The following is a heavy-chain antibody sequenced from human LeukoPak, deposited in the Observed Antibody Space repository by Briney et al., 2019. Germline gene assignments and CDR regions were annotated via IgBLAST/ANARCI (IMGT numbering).Heavy chain of an antibody. Sequence: GGSLRLSCTASGFTFGDYAMSWVRQAPGKGLEWVGFIRSKAYGGTTEYAASVKGRFTISRDDSKRIAYLQMNSLKTEDTAVYYCTRGTKYYYDSGGYYYWGQGTLVTVSS. V-gene: IGHV3-49*04. CDR2: IRSKAYGGTT. D-gene: IGHD3-22*01. CDR3: TRGTKYYYDSGGYYY. CDR1: GFTFGDYA. J-gene: IGHJ4*02.